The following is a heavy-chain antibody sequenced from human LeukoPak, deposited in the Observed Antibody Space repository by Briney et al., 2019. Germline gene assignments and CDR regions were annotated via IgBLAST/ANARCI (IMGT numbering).Heavy chain of an antibody. Sequence: PGGSLRLSCAASKFHFGACEMHGARGAQERGLEGLSYISSSDLYKHYADSVKGRFNVSRDNGNEEVYLQMKSLRADDTAVYYCATAHGLRYFMDVWGKGTTVSVSS. V-gene: IGHV3-48*03. CDR3: ATAHGLRYFMDV. J-gene: IGHJ6*03. D-gene: IGHD3-9*01. CDR1: KFHFGACE. CDR2: ISSSDLYK.